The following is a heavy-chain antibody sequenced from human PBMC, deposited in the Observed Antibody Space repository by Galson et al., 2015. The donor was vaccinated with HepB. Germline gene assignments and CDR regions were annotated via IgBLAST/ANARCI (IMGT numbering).Heavy chain of an antibody. D-gene: IGHD6-13*01. CDR3: ARGVGRARRYSTTWQKAYYDMDV. Sequence: SVKDSCKASGGSFSTFAFNWVRQAPGHGLEWMGTFIPIFATANYAQKFQDRVTVTADKSTTTAYMELTSLRPEDTAVYYCARGVGRARRYSTTWQKAYYDMDVWGQGTTVTVSS. V-gene: IGHV1-69*06. CDR2: FIPIFATA. J-gene: IGHJ6*02. CDR1: GGSFSTFA.